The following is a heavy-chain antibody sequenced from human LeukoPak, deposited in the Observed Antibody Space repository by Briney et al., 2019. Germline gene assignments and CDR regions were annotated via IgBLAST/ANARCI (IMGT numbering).Heavy chain of an antibody. V-gene: IGHV3-21*01. CDR1: GFTFSSYS. J-gene: IGHJ5*02. D-gene: IGHD3-10*01. CDR2: ISSSSSYI. Sequence: GGSLRLSCAASGFTFSSYSMNWVRQAPGKGLEWVSSISSSSSYIYYADSVKGRFTISRDNAKNSLYLQMNSLRAEDTAVYYCASGTLLWFGELSHGGWFDPWGQGTLVTVSS. CDR3: ASGTLLWFGELSHGGWFDP.